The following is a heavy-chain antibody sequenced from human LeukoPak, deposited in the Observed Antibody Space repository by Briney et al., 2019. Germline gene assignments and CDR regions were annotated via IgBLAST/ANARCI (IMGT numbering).Heavy chain of an antibody. Sequence: PGGSLRLSCAASGFTVSSNYMSWVRQAPGKGLEGVSVIYSGGSTYYADSVKGRFTISRDNSRSTLYLQMDSLRAEDTAVYYCAKDRSGGSGTLFPVFDFWGQGTLVTVSS. CDR2: IYSGGST. CDR1: GFTVSSNY. D-gene: IGHD3-10*01. V-gene: IGHV3-66*01. CDR3: AKDRSGGSGTLFPVFDF. J-gene: IGHJ4*02.